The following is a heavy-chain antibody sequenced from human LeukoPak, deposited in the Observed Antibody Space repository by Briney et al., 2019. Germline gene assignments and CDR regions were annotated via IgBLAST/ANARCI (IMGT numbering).Heavy chain of an antibody. CDR2: IYPGDSDT. V-gene: IGHV5-51*01. CDR3: ARRKDYEDFDY. CDR1: GYSFTSCW. Sequence: GESLKISCKGSGYSFTSCWIGCVRQMPGKGLEWMGIIYPGDSDTRYSPSFQGQVTISADKSISTAYLQWSSLKASDTAMYYCARRKDYEDFDYWGQGTLVTVSS. D-gene: IGHD4-17*01. J-gene: IGHJ4*02.